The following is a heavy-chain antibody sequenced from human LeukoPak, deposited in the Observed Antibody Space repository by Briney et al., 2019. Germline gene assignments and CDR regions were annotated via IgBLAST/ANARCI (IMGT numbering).Heavy chain of an antibody. CDR2: VSAIGGHT. CDR1: GFTFSNYA. J-gene: IGHJ4*02. Sequence: PGGSLRLSCAASGFTFSNYAMSWVRQAPGKGLEWVSGVSAIGGHTYYADSVKGRFTISRDDSKNTLFLQMNSLRDEDTAVYYCAKDTAVAGLYYFDYWGQGTLVTVSS. D-gene: IGHD6-19*01. V-gene: IGHV3-23*01. CDR3: AKDTAVAGLYYFDY.